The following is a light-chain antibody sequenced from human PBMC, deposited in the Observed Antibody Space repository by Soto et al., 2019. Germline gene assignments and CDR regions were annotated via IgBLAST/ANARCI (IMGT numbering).Light chain of an antibody. Sequence: DIQLTQSPSSLSASVGDSVTITCRASQTVSNYLNWYQHKPGKAPKVLIYAASNLQSGVPSRFGGSGSGTDFTLTINSLQPEDCAIYYCQQSYITPRSFGQGTKVDIK. J-gene: IGKJ1*01. CDR3: QQSYITPRS. V-gene: IGKV1-39*01. CDR2: AAS. CDR1: QTVSNY.